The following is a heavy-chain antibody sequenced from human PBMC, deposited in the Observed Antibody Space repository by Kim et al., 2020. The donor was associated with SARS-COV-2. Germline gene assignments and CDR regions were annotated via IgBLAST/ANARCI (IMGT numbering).Heavy chain of an antibody. D-gene: IGHD3-22*01. V-gene: IGHV3-23*01. CDR1: GFTFRRYA. CDR2: ISDIGDST. Sequence: GGSLRLSCAASGFTFRRYAMSWVRQAPGKGLEWVSGISDIGDSTYYADSVRGRFTISRDNSKNTLYVQMNSLSAEDTAVYYCAKSGNYYESSGFYQFDYWGQGTLVTVSS. J-gene: IGHJ4*02. CDR3: AKSGNYYESSGFYQFDY.